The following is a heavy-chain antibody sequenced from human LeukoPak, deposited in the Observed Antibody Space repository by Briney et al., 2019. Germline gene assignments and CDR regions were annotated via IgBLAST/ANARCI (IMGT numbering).Heavy chain of an antibody. Sequence: PSQTLSLTCTVSGGSISSGSYYWSWIRQPAGKGLEWIGRIYTSGSTNYNPSLKSRVTISVDTSKNQFSLKLSSVTVADTAVYFCARAPLWFGEFPSDCWGQGTLVTVSS. D-gene: IGHD3-10*01. CDR3: ARAPLWFGEFPSDC. CDR2: IYTSGST. J-gene: IGHJ4*02. V-gene: IGHV4-61*02. CDR1: GGSISSGSYY.